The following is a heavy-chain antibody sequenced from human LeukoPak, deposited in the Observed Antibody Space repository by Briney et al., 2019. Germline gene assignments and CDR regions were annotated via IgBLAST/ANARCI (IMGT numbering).Heavy chain of an antibody. V-gene: IGHV3-23*01. CDR2: ISGSGGST. Sequence: GGSLRLSCAASGFTFSNYAMSWVRQTPGKGLEWISGISGSGGSTYYADSVKGRFTISRDNSKNTLYLQMNSLRAEDTAVYYCARDIGDYGLDYWGQGTLVTVSS. J-gene: IGHJ4*02. CDR1: GFTFSNYA. CDR3: ARDIGDYGLDY. D-gene: IGHD4-17*01.